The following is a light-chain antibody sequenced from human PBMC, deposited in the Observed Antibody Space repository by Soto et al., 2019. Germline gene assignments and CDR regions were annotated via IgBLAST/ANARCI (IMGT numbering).Light chain of an antibody. V-gene: IGKV1-5*03. Sequence: DIQMTQSPSTLSASVGDRVTITCRASQSISSWLAWYQQKPGKAPKLLIYKASSLESGVPSRFSGSXSGTEFTLTIXSLQPDDFATYYCQQYNSYPWTFGQGTKVEIK. CDR3: QQYNSYPWT. J-gene: IGKJ1*01. CDR2: KAS. CDR1: QSISSW.